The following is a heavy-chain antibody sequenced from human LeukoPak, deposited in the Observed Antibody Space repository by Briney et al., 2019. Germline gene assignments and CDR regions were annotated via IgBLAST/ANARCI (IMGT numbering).Heavy chain of an antibody. J-gene: IGHJ4*02. D-gene: IGHD3-22*01. V-gene: IGHV4-59*01. Sequence: SETLSLTCTVSGGSIRNYYWSWIRQPPGKGLECIGYIFYSGTTNYTPSLESRVTISVDTSNNQFSLKLTSVAAADTAVYYCARVLHRTNYSDRRGYLYFDHWGQGALVTVSS. CDR1: GGSIRNYY. CDR3: ARVLHRTNYSDRRGYLYFDH. CDR2: IFYSGTT.